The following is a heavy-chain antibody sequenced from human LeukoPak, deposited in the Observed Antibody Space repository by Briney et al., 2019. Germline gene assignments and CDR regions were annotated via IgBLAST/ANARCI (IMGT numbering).Heavy chain of an antibody. Sequence: ASVKVSCKASGYTFTGYYMHWVRQAPGQGVEWMGWINPNNGDTNYAQKFQGRVTMTRDTSISTAYMELSRLRYDDTAVYYCARAALYYDSCGYFDLWGQGTLVTVSS. D-gene: IGHD3-22*01. CDR1: GYTFTGYY. V-gene: IGHV1-2*02. CDR3: ARAALYYDSCGYFDL. CDR2: INPNNGDT. J-gene: IGHJ4*02.